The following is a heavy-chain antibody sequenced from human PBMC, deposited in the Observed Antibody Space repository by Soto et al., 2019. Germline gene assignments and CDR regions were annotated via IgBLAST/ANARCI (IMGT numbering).Heavy chain of an antibody. Sequence: GGSLRLSCAASGFTFSSYAMSWVRQAPGKGLEWVSAISGSGGSTYYADSVKGRFTISRDNSKNTLYLQMNSLRAEDTAVYYCAKDTSITMIVVVTHYFDYWGQGTLVTVSS. CDR2: ISGSGGST. CDR3: AKDTSITMIVVVTHYFDY. CDR1: GFTFSSYA. D-gene: IGHD3-22*01. J-gene: IGHJ4*02. V-gene: IGHV3-23*01.